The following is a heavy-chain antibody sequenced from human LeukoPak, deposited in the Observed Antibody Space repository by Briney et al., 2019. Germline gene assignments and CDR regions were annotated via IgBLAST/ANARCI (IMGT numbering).Heavy chain of an antibody. J-gene: IGHJ5*02. V-gene: IGHV4-59*08. CDR3: ARYIVVVPAAMRPNWFDP. Sequence: PSETLSLTCTVSGGSISSYYWSWIRQPPGKGLEWIGYIYYSGSTNYNPSLKSRVTISVDTSKNQFSLKLSSVTAADTAVYYCARYIVVVPAAMRPNWFDPWGQGTLVTVSS. CDR1: GGSISSYY. CDR2: IYYSGST. D-gene: IGHD2-2*01.